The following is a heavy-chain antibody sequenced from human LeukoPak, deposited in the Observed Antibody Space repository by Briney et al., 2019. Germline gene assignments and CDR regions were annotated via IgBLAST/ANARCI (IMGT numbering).Heavy chain of an antibody. Sequence: PGGSLRLSCAASGFTFHNYAIHWVRQAPGKGLEWVSYSSSTGSTTYYGDSVKGRFTISRDNARNSVYLQMNNLRAEDTAIYYCVGVVVAAFDYWGQGTLVAVS. V-gene: IGHV3-48*03. D-gene: IGHD2-15*01. CDR3: VGVVVAAFDY. CDR2: SSSTGSTT. J-gene: IGHJ4*02. CDR1: GFTFHNYA.